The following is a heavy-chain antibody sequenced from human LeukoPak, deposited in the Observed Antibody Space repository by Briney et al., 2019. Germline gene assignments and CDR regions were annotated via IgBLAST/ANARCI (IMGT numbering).Heavy chain of an antibody. J-gene: IGHJ5*02. CDR2: IYYSGST. Sequence: SETLSFTCTVSGGSISSSSYYWGWIRQPPGKGLEWIGSIYYSGSTYYNPSLKSRVTISVDTSKNQFSLKLSSVTAADTAVYYCARLAAAGSWGQGTLITVSS. V-gene: IGHV4-39*07. CDR3: ARLAAAGS. CDR1: GGSISSSSYY. D-gene: IGHD6-13*01.